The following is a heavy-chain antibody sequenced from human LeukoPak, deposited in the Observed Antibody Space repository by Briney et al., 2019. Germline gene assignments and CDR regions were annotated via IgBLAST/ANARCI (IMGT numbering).Heavy chain of an antibody. V-gene: IGHV3-73*01. J-gene: IGHJ6*03. CDR2: IRSKANSYAT. CDR3: TRRSGEWLDYYYYYMDV. Sequence: GGSLRLSCAASGFTFSGSAMHWVRQASGKGLEWVGRIRSKANSYATAYAASVKGRFTISRDDSKNTAYLQMNSLKTEDTAVYYCTRRSGEWLDYYYYYMDVWGKGTTVTVSS. CDR1: GFTFSGSA. D-gene: IGHD6-19*01.